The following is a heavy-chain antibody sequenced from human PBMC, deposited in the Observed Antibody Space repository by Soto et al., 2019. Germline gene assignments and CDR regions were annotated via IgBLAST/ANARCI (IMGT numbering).Heavy chain of an antibody. CDR2: IYYSGST. J-gene: IGHJ4*02. CDR3: ARGQLVRTFDY. Sequence: QVQLQESGPGLVKPSETLSLTCTVSGGSVSSGSYYWSWIRHPPGKGLEWIGYIYYSGSTNYNPSLKSRVTISVDTSKNQFSLKLTSVTAADTAVYYCARGQLVRTFDYWGQGTLVTVSS. CDR1: GGSVSSGSYY. V-gene: IGHV4-61*01. D-gene: IGHD6-6*01.